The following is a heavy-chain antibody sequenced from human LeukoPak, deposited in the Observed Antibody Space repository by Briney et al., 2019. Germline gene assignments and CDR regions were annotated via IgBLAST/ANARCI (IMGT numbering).Heavy chain of an antibody. J-gene: IGHJ4*02. D-gene: IGHD4-17*01. CDR2: INAGNGNT. CDR1: GYTFTSYA. Sequence: GASVKVSCKASGYTFTSYAMHWVRQAPGQRLEWMGWINAGNGNTKYSQKFQGRVTITRDTSASTAYMELSSLRSEDTAVYYCARDGVYGDYNFDYWGQGTLVTVSS. CDR3: ARDGVYGDYNFDY. V-gene: IGHV1-3*01.